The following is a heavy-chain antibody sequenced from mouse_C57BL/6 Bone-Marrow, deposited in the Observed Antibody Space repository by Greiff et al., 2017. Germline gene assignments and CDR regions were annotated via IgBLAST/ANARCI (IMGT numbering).Heavy chain of an antibody. D-gene: IGHD1-1*01. CDR2: IDPSDSYT. J-gene: IGHJ2*01. Sequence: QVQLQQPGAELVKPGASVKLSCKASGYTFTSYWMQWVKQRPGQGLEWIGEIDPSDSYTNYNQKFKGKATLTVDTSSSTAYMQLSSLTSEDSAVYYCARGGELLRLSGYFDYWGQGTTLTVSS. V-gene: IGHV1-50*01. CDR3: ARGGELLRLSGYFDY. CDR1: GYTFTSYW.